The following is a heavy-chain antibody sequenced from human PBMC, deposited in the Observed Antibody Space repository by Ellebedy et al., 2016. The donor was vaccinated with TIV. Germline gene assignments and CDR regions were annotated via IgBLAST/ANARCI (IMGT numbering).Heavy chain of an antibody. V-gene: IGHV3-30*18. Sequence: GGSLRLSXADSGFTFKSYDMHWVRQVPGKGLEWVAVISSDGGRKHYADSVKGRFTISRDNSKNTLFLQMNSLRPEDAAVFYCAKEKRYCSSANCPLGYWGQGNLVTVSS. CDR2: ISSDGGRK. CDR3: AKEKRYCSSANCPLGY. D-gene: IGHD2-2*01. J-gene: IGHJ4*02. CDR1: GFTFKSYD.